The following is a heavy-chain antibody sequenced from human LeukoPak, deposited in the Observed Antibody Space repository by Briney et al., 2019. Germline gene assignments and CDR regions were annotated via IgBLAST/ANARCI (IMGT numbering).Heavy chain of an antibody. CDR2: IIPFLGTT. V-gene: IGHV1-69*13. CDR3: ASRYSSSSTAGRAFDI. Sequence: SVKVSCKASGGVFTTYAISWVRQAPGQGLEWMGGIIPFLGTTNYAQKFQGRVTITADEPTRTAYMELTYLRSDDTAVYYCASRYSSSSTAGRAFDIWGQGTMVTVSS. CDR1: GGVFTTYA. D-gene: IGHD6-6*01. J-gene: IGHJ3*02.